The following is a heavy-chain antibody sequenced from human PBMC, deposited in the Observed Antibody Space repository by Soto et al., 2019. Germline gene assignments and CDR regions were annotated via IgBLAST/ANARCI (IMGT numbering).Heavy chain of an antibody. Sequence: SLRLSCAASGFTFDDYAMHWVRQAPGKGLEWVSGISWNSSYIYYADSVKGRFTISRDNAKNSLYLQMNSLRAEDTAVYYCARFAGYWGQGTLVTVSS. CDR2: ISWNSSYI. V-gene: IGHV3-9*01. CDR3: ARFAGY. J-gene: IGHJ4*02. CDR1: GFTFDDYA.